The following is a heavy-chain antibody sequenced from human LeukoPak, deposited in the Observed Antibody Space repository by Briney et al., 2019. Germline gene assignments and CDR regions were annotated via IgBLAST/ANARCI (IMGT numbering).Heavy chain of an antibody. CDR3: ARRRSSFGGSYYSFDY. V-gene: IGHV1-2*02. CDR2: INPNSGGT. Sequence: ASVKVSCRASGYTFTGYFMHWVRQAPGQGLECMGWINPNSGGTNYAQKFQGSVTMTRDTSISTAYMELSRLRSEDTAVYYCARRRSSFGGSYYSFDYWGQGTLVTVSS. D-gene: IGHD1-26*01. CDR1: GYTFTGYF. J-gene: IGHJ4*02.